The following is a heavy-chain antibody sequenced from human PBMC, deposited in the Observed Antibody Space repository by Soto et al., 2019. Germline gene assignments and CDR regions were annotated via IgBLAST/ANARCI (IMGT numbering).Heavy chain of an antibody. J-gene: IGHJ4*02. Sequence: GGSLRLSCATSGFTFYNFAMSWVRQAPGKGLEWVSTISGNGDNTYYADSVKGRFTISRDNSRNILYLHMNSLRAEDAAIYFCAKDIDHFWDGYGHWGQGNLVTVSS. CDR1: GFTFYNFA. V-gene: IGHV3-23*01. D-gene: IGHD3-3*02. CDR2: ISGNGDNT. CDR3: AKDIDHFWDGYGH.